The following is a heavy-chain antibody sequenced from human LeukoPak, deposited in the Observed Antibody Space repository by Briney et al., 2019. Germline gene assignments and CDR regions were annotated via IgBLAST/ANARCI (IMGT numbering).Heavy chain of an antibody. CDR1: GFTVGSTD. J-gene: IGHJ4*02. Sequence: GGSLRLSCVASGFTVGSTDMYWVRRAPGKRLEWVAVLKHDDEIHYMDSVRGRFTISRDNSKNTLLLDMDGLRPEDTATYYCTKIGPVSGTIDYWGQGTLVTVSS. CDR2: LKHDDEI. CDR3: TKIGPVSGTIDY. V-gene: IGHV3-30*18. D-gene: IGHD1-26*01.